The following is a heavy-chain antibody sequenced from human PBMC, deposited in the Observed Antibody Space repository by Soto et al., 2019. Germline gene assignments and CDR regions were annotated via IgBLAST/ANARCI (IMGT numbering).Heavy chain of an antibody. D-gene: IGHD3-10*01. CDR1: GGSISSGGYS. CDR3: AREGELWFGDFAY. V-gene: IGHV4-30-2*01. J-gene: IGHJ4*02. Sequence: SETLSLTCAVSGGSISSGGYSWSWIRQPPGKGLEWIGYMYHSGSTYYNPSLKSRVTISIDRSKNQFSLKLSSVAAADTAVYYCAREGELWFGDFAYWGQGTLVTVSS. CDR2: MYHSGST.